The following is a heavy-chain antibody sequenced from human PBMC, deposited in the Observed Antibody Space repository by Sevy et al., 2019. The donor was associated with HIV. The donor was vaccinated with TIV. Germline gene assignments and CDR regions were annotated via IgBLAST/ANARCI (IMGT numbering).Heavy chain of an antibody. Sequence: GESLKISCKGSGYSFTSYWIGWVRQMPGKGLEWMGIIYPGDSDTRYSPSFQGQVTISADKSISTAYLRWSSLKASDTAMYYCARLDSSGWYYFDYWGQGTLVTVSS. CDR2: IYPGDSDT. J-gene: IGHJ4*02. V-gene: IGHV5-51*01. CDR3: ARLDSSGWYYFDY. CDR1: GYSFTSYW. D-gene: IGHD6-19*01.